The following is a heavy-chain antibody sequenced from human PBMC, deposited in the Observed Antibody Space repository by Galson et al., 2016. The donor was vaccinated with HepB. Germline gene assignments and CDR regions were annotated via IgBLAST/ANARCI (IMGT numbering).Heavy chain of an antibody. CDR3: ARESWNYDD. D-gene: IGHD1-7*01. Sequence: SVKVSCKASGYTFALNHMHWVRQAPGQGLEWVGRIIPESGDTAYAQKFQGRVTMTRDTSISTVYMELSGLTSDDTATYYCARESWNYDDWGQGTLVTVSS. J-gene: IGHJ4*02. V-gene: IGHV1-2*02. CDR1: GYTFALNH. CDR2: IIPESGDT.